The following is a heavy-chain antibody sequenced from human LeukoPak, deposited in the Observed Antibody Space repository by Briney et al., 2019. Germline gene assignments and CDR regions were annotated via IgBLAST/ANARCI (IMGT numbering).Heavy chain of an antibody. J-gene: IGHJ3*02. Sequence: GGSLRLSCAGSGFSASRYWMHSVRQSPGKGLVWLSRITNDGSSTSYADSVKGRFTISRENAKNTLYLQMNSLRVEDTAVYYCASGTSVTFEIWGQGTLVTVSS. CDR2: ITNDGSST. CDR3: ASGTSVTFEI. CDR1: GFSASRYW. D-gene: IGHD1-26*01. V-gene: IGHV3-74*01.